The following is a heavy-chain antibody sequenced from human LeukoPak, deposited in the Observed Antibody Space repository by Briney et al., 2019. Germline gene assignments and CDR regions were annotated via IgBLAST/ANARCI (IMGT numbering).Heavy chain of an antibody. CDR3: ARDSWIPGATSYYYYYYMDV. V-gene: IGHV3-30*04. CDR1: GFTFSSYA. D-gene: IGHD2-2*01. J-gene: IGHJ6*03. Sequence: PGGSLRLSCAASGFTFSSYAMHWVRQAPGKGLEWVAVISYDGSNKYYADSVKGRFTISRDNSKNTLYLQMNSLRAEDTALYYCARDSWIPGATSYYYYYYMDVWGKGTTVTVSS. CDR2: ISYDGSNK.